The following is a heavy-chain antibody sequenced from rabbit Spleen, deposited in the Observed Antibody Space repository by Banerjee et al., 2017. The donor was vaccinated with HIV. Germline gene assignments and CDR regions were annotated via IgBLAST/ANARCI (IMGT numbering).Heavy chain of an antibody. J-gene: IGHJ4*01. CDR1: GFSFSSSYW. Sequence: QEQLVESGGGLVQPEGSLTLTCTASGFSFSSSYWICWVRKAPGKGLEWIACIYTSTDNTVYASWAKGRFTISKTSSTTVTLQMTSLTAADTATYFCARETSSGWGVVSYYFNLWGPGTLVTVS. D-gene: IGHD4-1*01. V-gene: IGHV1S45*01. CDR3: ARETSSGWGVVSYYFNL. CDR2: IYTSTDNT.